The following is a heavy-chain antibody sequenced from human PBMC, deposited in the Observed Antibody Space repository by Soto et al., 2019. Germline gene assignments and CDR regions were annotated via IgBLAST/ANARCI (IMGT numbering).Heavy chain of an antibody. CDR1: GGFVSSGSYY. CDR2: MSHSGGT. J-gene: IGHJ3*02. CDR3: ARVELGTATSVVDAFDI. V-gene: IGHV4-34*01. D-gene: IGHD1-7*01. Sequence: QVQLQQWGAGLLKPSETLSLTCAVYGGFVSSGSYYWSWIRQPPGKGLEWIGEMSHSGGTHFNPSLKTRATISVDTSKNQFSLKMSSVTAADTALYYCARVELGTATSVVDAFDIWGPGTMVTVSS.